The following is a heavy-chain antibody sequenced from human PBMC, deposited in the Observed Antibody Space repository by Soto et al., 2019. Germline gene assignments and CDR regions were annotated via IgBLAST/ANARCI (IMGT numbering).Heavy chain of an antibody. CDR2: INPSGGST. CDR3: ARGKNPLKYYYYYGMDI. J-gene: IGHJ6*02. CDR1: GYTFTIYA. V-gene: IGHV1-46*01. D-gene: IGHD2-8*01. Sequence: GASVKVSCKASGYTFTIYAMHSVRQAPGQGLEWMGIINPSGGSTSYAQKFQGRVTMTRDTSTSTVYMELSSLRSEDTAVYYCARGKNPLKYYYYYGMDISGQGTTVTVSS.